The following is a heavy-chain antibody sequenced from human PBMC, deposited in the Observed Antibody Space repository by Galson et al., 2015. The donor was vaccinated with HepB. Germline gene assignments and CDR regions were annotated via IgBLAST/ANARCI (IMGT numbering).Heavy chain of an antibody. CDR2: IVVGSDYT. CDR1: GFTFSSST. CDR3: ATGQRYSNT. Sequence: SCKASGFTFSSSTVQWVRQARGQRLEWIGWIVVGSDYTKYAQKFQGRVTITRDMSTSMVYLELYSLTSEDTAVYYCATGQRYSNTWGQGTLVTVSS. J-gene: IGHJ5*02. V-gene: IGHV1-58*01. D-gene: IGHD1-26*01.